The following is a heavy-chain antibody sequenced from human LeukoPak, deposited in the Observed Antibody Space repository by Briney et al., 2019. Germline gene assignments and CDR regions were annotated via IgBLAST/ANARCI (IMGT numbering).Heavy chain of an antibody. V-gene: IGHV3-48*03. J-gene: IGHJ6*03. CDR2: ISSSGSTI. CDR1: GFTFSSYE. CDR3: ARAPLGFGELWDYYYYYMDV. D-gene: IGHD3-10*01. Sequence: GRSLRLSCAASGFTFSSYEMNWVRQAPGKGLEWVSYISSSGSTIYYADSVKGRFTISRDNAKNSLYLQMNSLRAEDTAVYYCARAPLGFGELWDYYYYYMDVWGKGTTVTISS.